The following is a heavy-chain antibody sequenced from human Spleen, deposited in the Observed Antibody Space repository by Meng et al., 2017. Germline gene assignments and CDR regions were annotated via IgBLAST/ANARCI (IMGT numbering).Heavy chain of an antibody. CDR3: ARSRRRLELRITGRPYYYYYGMDV. Sequence: GESLKISCAASGFTVSHNYMSWVRQAPGKGLEWVSVIYSGGNTYYADSVKGRFTISRDNSKNTVFLQINSLRAEDTAVYYCARSRRRLELRITGRPYYYYYGMDVWGQGTTVTVSS. D-gene: IGHD1-7*01. CDR2: IYSGGNT. V-gene: IGHV3-53*05. CDR1: GFTVSHNY. J-gene: IGHJ6*02.